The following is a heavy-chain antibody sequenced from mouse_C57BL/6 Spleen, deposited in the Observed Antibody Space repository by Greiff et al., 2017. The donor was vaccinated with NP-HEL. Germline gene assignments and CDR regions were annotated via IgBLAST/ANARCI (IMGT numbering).Heavy chain of an antibody. V-gene: IGHV1-26*01. D-gene: IGHD2-4*01. CDR1: GYTFTDYY. CDR2: INPNNGGT. J-gene: IGHJ4*01. Sequence: EVQLQQSGPELVKPGASVKISCKASGYTFTDYYMNWVKQSHGKSLEWIGDINPNNGGTSYNQKFKGKATLTVDKSSSTAYMELRSLTSEDSAVYYCARYDYDVVYAMDYWGQGTSVTVSS. CDR3: ARYDYDVVYAMDY.